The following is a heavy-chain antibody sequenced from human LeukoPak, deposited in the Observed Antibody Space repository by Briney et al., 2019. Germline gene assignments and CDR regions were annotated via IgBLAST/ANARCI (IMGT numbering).Heavy chain of an antibody. V-gene: IGHV1-2*02. D-gene: IGHD4-17*01. CDR1: GYTFSGYY. J-gene: IGHJ4*02. CDR2: ISPNGGGT. CDR3: ARVMAAVTTADS. Sequence: ASVKVSCKASGYTFSGYYIQWVRQAPGQGLEWMGYISPNGGGTNYAQKFLGRVTMARDTSISTVYMELGSLTSDDTAVYYCARVMAAVTTADSWGQGTLVTVSS.